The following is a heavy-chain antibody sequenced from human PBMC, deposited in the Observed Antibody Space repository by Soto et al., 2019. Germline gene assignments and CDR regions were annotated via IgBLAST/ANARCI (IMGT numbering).Heavy chain of an antibody. Sequence: EVQLVESGGGLVQPGGSLRLSCAASGFTFSSYWMNWVRQAPGKGLEWEANIKQDGSEKYYVDSVKGRFTISRDNTKNSLYLQMNSLRAEDTAVYYCAREQLQVVIPDYWGQGTLVTVSS. D-gene: IGHD6-13*01. J-gene: IGHJ4*02. CDR1: GFTFSSYW. CDR3: AREQLQVVIPDY. V-gene: IGHV3-7*01. CDR2: IKQDGSEK.